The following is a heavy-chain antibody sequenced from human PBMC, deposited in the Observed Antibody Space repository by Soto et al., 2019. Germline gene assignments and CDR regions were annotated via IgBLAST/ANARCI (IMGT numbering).Heavy chain of an antibody. J-gene: IGHJ4*02. Sequence: QITLKESGPTLVNPTQTLTLTCTFSGFSLSTSGVGVGWIRQPPGKALEWLALIYWNDDKRYSPSLKSRLTITKDTSKNQVVLTMTNMDPVDTATYYCAHRQGVGWVAQPYFDYWGQGTLVTVSS. CDR2: IYWNDDK. V-gene: IGHV2-5*01. CDR1: GFSLSTSGVG. D-gene: IGHD1-26*01. CDR3: AHRQGVGWVAQPYFDY.